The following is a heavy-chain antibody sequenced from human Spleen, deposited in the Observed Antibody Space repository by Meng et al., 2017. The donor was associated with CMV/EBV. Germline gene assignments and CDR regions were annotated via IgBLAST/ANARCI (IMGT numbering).Heavy chain of an antibody. V-gene: IGHV1-46*01. J-gene: IGHJ4*02. CDR1: GHPPSNFY. CDR2: FHPNIGST. CDR3: ARESPEEIGEAKWGSLDY. D-gene: IGHD1-26*01. Sequence: ASVKVSCKASGHPPSNFYIHWVRQAPGQRLEWMGVFHPNIGSTSYALKFQGRVAMTRDTSTATIYMELSSLKSEDTAVYYCARESPEEIGEAKWGSLDYWGQGTLVTVSS.